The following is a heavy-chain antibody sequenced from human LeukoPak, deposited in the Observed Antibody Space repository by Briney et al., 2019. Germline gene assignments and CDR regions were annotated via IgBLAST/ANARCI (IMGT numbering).Heavy chain of an antibody. CDR3: ARRWGDSSSFSGWYFDL. V-gene: IGHV4-59*08. CDR1: GGSISSYY. Sequence: ETLSLTCTVSGGSISSYYWRWIRQPPGKGLGWIGDIYYSGSTNYNPSLESRVTISVDTSKNQFSLKLRSVTAADTAVYYCARRWGDSSSFSGWYFDLWGRGTLVTVSS. CDR2: IYYSGST. D-gene: IGHD6-13*01. J-gene: IGHJ2*01.